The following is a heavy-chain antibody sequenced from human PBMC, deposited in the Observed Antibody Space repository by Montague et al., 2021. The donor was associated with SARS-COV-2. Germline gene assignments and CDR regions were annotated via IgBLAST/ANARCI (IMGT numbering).Heavy chain of an antibody. D-gene: IGHD2-2*01. CDR3: ARTYCITPSCHALGSDY. Sequence: SETLSPTSTVSGDSISKHYWGWIWQPPGKGLEWIGYVYYTGTTNYNPSLKSRVTMSLNTSKNQFSLDLRSVTAADTAVYYCARTYCITPSCHALGSDYWGQGTLVAVSS. J-gene: IGHJ4*02. CDR1: GDSISKHY. CDR2: VYYTGTT. V-gene: IGHV4-59*08.